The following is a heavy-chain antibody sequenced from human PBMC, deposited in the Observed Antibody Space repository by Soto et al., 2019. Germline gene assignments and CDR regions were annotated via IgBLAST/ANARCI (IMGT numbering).Heavy chain of an antibody. CDR1: GFTFSSYN. V-gene: IGHV3-48*02. CDR3: ARSKYIDY. J-gene: IGHJ4*02. CDR2: ISGSGSTI. Sequence: EVQLVESGGGLVQPGGSLRLSCVVSGFTFSSYNMNWVRQAPGKGLEWVTYISGSGSTIYYADSVKGRFTIPRDNVKNSLYLQMNSLRDEDTAVYYCARSKYIDYWGQGTLVTVSS. D-gene: IGHD4-4*01.